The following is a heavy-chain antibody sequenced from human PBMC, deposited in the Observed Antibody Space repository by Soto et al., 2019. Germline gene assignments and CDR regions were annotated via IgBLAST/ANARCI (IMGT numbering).Heavy chain of an antibody. D-gene: IGHD4-4*01. CDR2: IWYDGSNK. V-gene: IGHV3-33*01. J-gene: IGHJ4*02. CDR3: ARGRYDYSNYYFDY. Sequence: ESGGGVVQPGRSLRLSCEVSGFTFSNFGMHWVRQAPGKGLEWVAVIWYDGSNKHYADSVKGRFTISRDNSKNTLYLQMNSLRAEDTAMYYCARGRYDYSNYYFDYWGQGTLVTVSS. CDR1: GFTFSNFG.